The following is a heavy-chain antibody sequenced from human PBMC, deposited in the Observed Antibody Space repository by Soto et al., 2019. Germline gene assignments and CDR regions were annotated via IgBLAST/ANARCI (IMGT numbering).Heavy chain of an antibody. Sequence: EVQLLESGGGLVQPGGSLRLSCAASGFSFTTYTMSWARQAPGKGLEWVSAISDSGGDTYYADSVKGRFTISRDNSKNTLYLQMNSMRAEDTAIYYCAKGGHLGYWGQGILVTVSS. J-gene: IGHJ4*02. CDR2: ISDSGGDT. CDR3: AKGGHLGY. CDR1: GFSFTTYT. V-gene: IGHV3-23*01.